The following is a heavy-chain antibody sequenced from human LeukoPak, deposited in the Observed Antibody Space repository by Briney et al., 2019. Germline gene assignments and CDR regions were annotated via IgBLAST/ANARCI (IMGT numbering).Heavy chain of an antibody. D-gene: IGHD4-23*01. Sequence: PGGSLRLSCAASGFTFSSYGMHWVRQAPGKGLEWVAVISYDGSNKYYADSVKGRFTISRDNSKNTLYLQMNSLRAEDTAVYYCAKDGGTTLLNWFDPWGQGPLSPSPQ. V-gene: IGHV3-30*18. CDR3: AKDGGTTLLNWFDP. CDR2: ISYDGSNK. CDR1: GFTFSSYG. J-gene: IGHJ5*02.